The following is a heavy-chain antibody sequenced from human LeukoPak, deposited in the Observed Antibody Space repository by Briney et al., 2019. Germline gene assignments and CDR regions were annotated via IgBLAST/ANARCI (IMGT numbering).Heavy chain of an antibody. CDR2: INSDGSST. CDR1: GFTFSSYW. V-gene: IGHV3-74*01. CDR3: ARAGRAVGDAFDI. D-gene: IGHD1-26*01. Sequence: GGSLRLSCAAPGFTFSSYWMHWVRQAPGKGLVWVSRINSDGSSTSYADSVKGRFTISRDNAKNTLYLQMNSLRAEDTAVYYCARAGRAVGDAFDIWGQGTMVTVSS. J-gene: IGHJ3*02.